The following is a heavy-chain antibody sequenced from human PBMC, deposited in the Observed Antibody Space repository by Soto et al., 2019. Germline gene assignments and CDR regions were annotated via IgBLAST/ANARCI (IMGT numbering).Heavy chain of an antibody. CDR2: IYYTARN. V-gene: IGHV4-61*08. CDR1: GDSVSRGAYF. CDR3: ARDRAGPTASYNGMAV. Sequence: ETLRDTYTVSGDSVSRGAYFWSWFRQPPGKGLESLGYIYYTARNNYTPYLKSRVTMSLDTSKNQFSLKLSSVTAADAAVYYCARDRAGPTASYNGMAVWGRGSTVT. J-gene: IGHJ6*02. D-gene: IGHD1-7*01.